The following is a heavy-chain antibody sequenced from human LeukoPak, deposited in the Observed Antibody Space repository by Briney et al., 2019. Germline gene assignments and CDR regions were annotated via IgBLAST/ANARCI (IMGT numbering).Heavy chain of an antibody. Sequence: PSETLSLTCAVYGDFFSGYYWSWIRQPPGKGLEWIGEINHSGSTNYNPSLKSRVTISLDTSKNQFSLQLNSVTPEDTAVYYCARAEGDTAMVTAGRFDYWGQGTLVTVSS. D-gene: IGHD5-18*01. V-gene: IGHV4-34*01. J-gene: IGHJ4*02. CDR2: INHSGST. CDR3: ARAEGDTAMVTAGRFDY. CDR1: GDFFSGYY.